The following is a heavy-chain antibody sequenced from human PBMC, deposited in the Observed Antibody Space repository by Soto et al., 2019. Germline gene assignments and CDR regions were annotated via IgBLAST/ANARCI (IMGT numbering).Heavy chain of an antibody. CDR3: ATAEVDY. V-gene: IGHV3-74*01. CDR1: GYTFGNHW. Sequence: GGSLRLSCAVAGYTFGNHWMHWVRQAPGKGLEWVSRMNSDGSIINYADSVKGRFTVSRDNAKNTLYLQMNSLRVEDTAVYYCATAEVDYWGPGTLVTVSS. J-gene: IGHJ4*02. CDR2: MNSDGSII.